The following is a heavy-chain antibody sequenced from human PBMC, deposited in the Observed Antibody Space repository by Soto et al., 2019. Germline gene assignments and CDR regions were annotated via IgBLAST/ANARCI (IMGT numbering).Heavy chain of an antibody. Sequence: QVQLQESGPGLVKPSETLSLTCTVSGGSISSYYWSWIRQPPGKGLEWIGYIYYSGSTNYNPSLTSRVTISVDTSKNQFSLKLSSVTAADTAVYYCARYVMTTVTTNWFDPWGQGTLVTVSS. J-gene: IGHJ5*02. CDR3: ARYVMTTVTTNWFDP. V-gene: IGHV4-59*08. CDR2: IYYSGST. CDR1: GGSISSYY. D-gene: IGHD4-17*01.